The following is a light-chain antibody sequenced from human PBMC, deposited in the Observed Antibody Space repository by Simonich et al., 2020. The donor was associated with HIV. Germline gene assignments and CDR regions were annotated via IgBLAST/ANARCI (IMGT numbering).Light chain of an antibody. J-gene: IGKJ1*01. CDR3: QQYYSTPQT. CDR1: RNILYNSNNKNY. Sequence: DIVMTQSPDSLAVSLGERATINCKSSRNILYNSNNKNYLAWYQQKPGQPPNLLIYWASTRESGVPDRFSASGSGTDFTLTINSLQAEDVAVYYCQQYYSTPQTFGQGTKVEIK. V-gene: IGKV4-1*01. CDR2: WAS.